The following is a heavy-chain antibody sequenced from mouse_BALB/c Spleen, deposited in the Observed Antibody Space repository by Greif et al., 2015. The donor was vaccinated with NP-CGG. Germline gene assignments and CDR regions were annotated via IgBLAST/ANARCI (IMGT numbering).Heavy chain of an antibody. CDR2: IDPANGNT. Sequence: EVQVVESGAELVKPGASVKLSCTASGFNIKDTYMHWVKQRPEQGLEWVGRIDPANGNTKYDPKFQGKATITADTSSNTAYLQLSSLTSEDTAVYYCAPYYYGSSYVFDYWGQGTTLTVSS. V-gene: IGHV14-3*02. J-gene: IGHJ2*01. D-gene: IGHD1-1*01. CDR1: GFNIKDTY. CDR3: APYYYGSSYVFDY.